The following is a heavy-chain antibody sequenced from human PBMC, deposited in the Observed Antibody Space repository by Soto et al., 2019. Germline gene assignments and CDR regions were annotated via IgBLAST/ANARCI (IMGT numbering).Heavy chain of an antibody. J-gene: IGHJ3*02. D-gene: IGHD3-10*01. CDR3: ATKAETYGFDI. V-gene: IGHV1-69*13. CDR2: FIPIFDAS. CDR1: GGTFSNYA. Sequence: GSSVKVSCKASGGTFSNYAINWVPQAPGQGLEWMGGFIPIFDASTYAQNFRGRVTITADESTTTAYMELSDLRSEDTAMYDCATKAETYGFDIWGQGTLVTVSS.